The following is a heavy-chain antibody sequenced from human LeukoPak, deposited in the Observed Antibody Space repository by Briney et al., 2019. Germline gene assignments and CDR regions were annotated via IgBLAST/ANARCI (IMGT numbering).Heavy chain of an antibody. CDR3: ARDAAFGYYDP. CDR2: INHSGST. Sequence: PSETLSLTCAVYGGSFSGYYWSWIRQPPGKGLEWIGEINHSGSTNYNPSLKSRVTISVDTSKNQFSLKLSSVTAADTAVYYCARDAAFGYYDPWGQGTLVTVSS. CDR1: GGSFSGYY. D-gene: IGHD3-22*01. V-gene: IGHV4-34*01. J-gene: IGHJ5*02.